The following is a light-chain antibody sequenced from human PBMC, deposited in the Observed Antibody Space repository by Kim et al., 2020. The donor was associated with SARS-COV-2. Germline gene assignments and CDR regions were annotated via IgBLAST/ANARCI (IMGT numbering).Light chain of an antibody. J-gene: IGLJ1*01. V-gene: IGLV4-69*01. CDR1: SGHSSYA. CDR3: QTWDSGIQG. Sequence: QPVLTQSLSAPASLGASVKLTCTLSSGHSSYAIAWHQQHPKKGPRYLMKLNRDGSHSKGDGIPDHFSGSSAGAEHYLTISSHQSEDEADYYCQTWDSGIQGFGTGTKVTVL. CDR2: LNRDGSH.